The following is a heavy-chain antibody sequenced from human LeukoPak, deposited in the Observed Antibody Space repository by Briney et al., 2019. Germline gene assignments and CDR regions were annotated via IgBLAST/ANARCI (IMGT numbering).Heavy chain of an antibody. CDR3: AREGFLDYYDSSAWFDP. J-gene: IGHJ5*02. V-gene: IGHV1-46*01. Sequence: GASVKVSCKASGYTVTSYYMHWVRQAPGQGLEWMGIINPSGGSTSYAQKFQGRVTMTRDTSTSTVYMELSSLRSEDTAVYYCAREGFLDYYDSSAWFDPWGQGTLVTVSS. CDR1: GYTVTSYY. D-gene: IGHD3-22*01. CDR2: INPSGGST.